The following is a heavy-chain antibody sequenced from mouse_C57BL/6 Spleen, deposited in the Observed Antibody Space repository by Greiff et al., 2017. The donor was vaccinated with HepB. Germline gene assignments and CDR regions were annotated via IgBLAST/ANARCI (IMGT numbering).Heavy chain of an antibody. Sequence: EVQVVESGGGLVKPGGSLKLSCAASGFTFSSYAMSWVRQTPEKRLEWVATISDGGSYTYYPDNVKGRFTISRDNAKNNLYLQMSHLKSEDTAMYYCARDTGLYFDYWGQGTTLTVSS. V-gene: IGHV5-4*01. J-gene: IGHJ2*01. D-gene: IGHD1-1*01. CDR1: GFTFSSYA. CDR3: ARDTGLYFDY. CDR2: ISDGGSYT.